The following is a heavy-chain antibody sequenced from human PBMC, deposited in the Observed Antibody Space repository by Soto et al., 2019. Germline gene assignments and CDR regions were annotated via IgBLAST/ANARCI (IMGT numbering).Heavy chain of an antibody. D-gene: IGHD2-2*01. J-gene: IGHJ6*02. CDR1: GFTFSSYA. CDR2: ISYDGSNK. CDR3: ARAGDIVVVPAANGMDV. Sequence: GGSLRLSCAASGFTFSSYAMHWVRQAPGKGLEWVAVISYDGSNKYYADSVKGRFTISRDNSKNTLYLQMNSLRAEDTAVYYCARAGDIVVVPAANGMDVWGQGTTVTVSS. V-gene: IGHV3-30-3*01.